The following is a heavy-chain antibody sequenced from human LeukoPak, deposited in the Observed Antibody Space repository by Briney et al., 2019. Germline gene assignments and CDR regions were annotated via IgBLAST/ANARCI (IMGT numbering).Heavy chain of an antibody. D-gene: IGHD6-19*01. J-gene: IGHJ4*02. CDR3: ARRAVAGTGIGFHFDY. V-gene: IGHV5-51*01. CDR2: IYPGDSDT. Sequence: PGESLKISCKGSGYSFTNYWIGWVRQMPGKGLEWMGIIYPGDSDTRYSPSFQGQVTISTDKSITTAYLQWSSLKASDTAMYYCARRAVAGTGIGFHFDYWGQGTLVTVSS. CDR1: GYSFTNYW.